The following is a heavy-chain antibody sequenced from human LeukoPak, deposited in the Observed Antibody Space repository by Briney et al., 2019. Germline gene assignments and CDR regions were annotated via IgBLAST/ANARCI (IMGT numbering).Heavy chain of an antibody. CDR2: FDPEDGET. D-gene: IGHD2-2*02. J-gene: IGHJ5*02. Sequence: ASVKVSCKVSGYTLTELSMHWVRQAPGKGLEWMGGFDPEDGETIYAQKFQGRVTMTRDTSISTAYMELSSLRSDDTAVYYCARGRWTGYCSSTDCYSGLDPWGQGTLVTVSS. V-gene: IGHV1-24*01. CDR3: ARGRWTGYCSSTDCYSGLDP. CDR1: GYTLTELS.